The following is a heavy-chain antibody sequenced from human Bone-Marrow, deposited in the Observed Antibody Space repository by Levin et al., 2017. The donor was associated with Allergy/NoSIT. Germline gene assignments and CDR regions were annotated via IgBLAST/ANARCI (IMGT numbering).Heavy chain of an antibody. D-gene: IGHD3-9*01. CDR2: MSGSGGST. Sequence: AGGSLRLSCAASGFSFNIYAMSWVRQAPGKGLEWVSAMSGSGGSTDYADSVKGRFTISRDNSKNTLYLQMNSLRAEDTAIYYCAKDRWHDFDYLSYFDQWGQGTLVTVSS. CDR3: AKDRWHDFDYLSYFDQ. J-gene: IGHJ4*02. CDR1: GFSFNIYA. V-gene: IGHV3-23*01.